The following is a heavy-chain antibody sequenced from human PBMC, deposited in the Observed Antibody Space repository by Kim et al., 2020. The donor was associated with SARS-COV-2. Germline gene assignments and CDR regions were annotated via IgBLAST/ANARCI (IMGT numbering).Heavy chain of an antibody. V-gene: IGHV4-61*02. CDR1: GGSISSGSYY. D-gene: IGHD2-2*01. CDR3: AREGWVVPAATDGMDV. J-gene: IGHJ6*02. Sequence: SETLSLTCTVSGGSISSGSYYWSWIRQPAGKGLEWIGRIYTSGSTNYNPSLKSRVTISVDTSKNQFSLKLSSVTAADTAVYYCAREGWVVPAATDGMDVWGQGTTVTVSS. CDR2: IYTSGST.